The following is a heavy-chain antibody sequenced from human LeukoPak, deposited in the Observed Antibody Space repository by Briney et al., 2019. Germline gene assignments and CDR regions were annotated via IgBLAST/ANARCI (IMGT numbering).Heavy chain of an antibody. Sequence: ASVKVSCKASGYTFTGYYLHWVRQAPGQGLEWMGWINPNIDGTNYAQNFQGRVTMTWDTSTSTAYMELSRLRSEDTAVYYCARTYYYDSSGYYFDYWGQGTLVTVSS. CDR2: INPNIDGT. V-gene: IGHV1-2*02. CDR3: ARTYYYDSSGYYFDY. D-gene: IGHD3-22*01. CDR1: GYTFTGYY. J-gene: IGHJ4*02.